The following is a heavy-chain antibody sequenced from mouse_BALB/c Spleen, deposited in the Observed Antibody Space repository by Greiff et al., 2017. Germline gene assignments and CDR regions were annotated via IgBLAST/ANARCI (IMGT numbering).Heavy chain of an antibody. CDR1: GFTFSSFG. D-gene: IGHD3-1*01. Sequence: DVHLVESGGGLVQPGGSRKLSCAASGFTFSSFGMHWVRQAPEKGLEWVAYISSGSSTIYYADTVKGRFTISRDNPKNTLFLQMTSLRSEDTAMYYCARSGATGCFAYWGQGTLVTVSA. V-gene: IGHV5-17*02. J-gene: IGHJ3*01. CDR2: ISSGSSTI. CDR3: ARSGATGCFAY.